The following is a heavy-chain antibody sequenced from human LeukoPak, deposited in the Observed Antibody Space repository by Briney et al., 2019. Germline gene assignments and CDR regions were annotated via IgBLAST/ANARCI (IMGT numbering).Heavy chain of an antibody. Sequence: GGSLRLSCAASGFTFDDYAMHWVRQAPGKGLEWVSGISWNSGSIGYADSVKGRFTISRDNAKNSLYLQMNSLRAEDTALYYCAKDLDYGDYGAFDNWGQGTMVTVSS. V-gene: IGHV3-9*01. CDR2: ISWNSGSI. CDR3: AKDLDYGDYGAFDN. J-gene: IGHJ3*02. D-gene: IGHD4-17*01. CDR1: GFTFDDYA.